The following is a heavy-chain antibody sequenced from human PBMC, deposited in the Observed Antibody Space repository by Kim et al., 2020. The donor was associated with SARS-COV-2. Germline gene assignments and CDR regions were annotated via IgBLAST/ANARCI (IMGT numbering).Heavy chain of an antibody. V-gene: IGHV3-30*02. D-gene: IGHD6-13*01. Sequence: GRFTSTRDNSKNTMYLQMSSLRAEDTAVYYCAKDLGPIRGIAALIYGMDVWGQGTTVTVSS. CDR3: AKDLGPIRGIAALIYGMDV. J-gene: IGHJ6*02.